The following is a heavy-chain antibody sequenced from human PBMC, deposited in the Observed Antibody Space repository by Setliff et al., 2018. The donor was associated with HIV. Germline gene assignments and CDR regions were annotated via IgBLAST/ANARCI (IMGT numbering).Heavy chain of an antibody. Sequence: PSETLSLTCTVSGDSISTDYWSWIRQPPGKGLEWIGDIDSNGRPNYNTSLNSRLTVSADPSKNQISMKLSSVTAADTAIYYCARLCSNGVCRPVGDHVFDVWGQGTMVTVSS. CDR2: IDSNGRP. V-gene: IGHV4-4*09. J-gene: IGHJ3*01. D-gene: IGHD2-8*01. CDR3: ARLCSNGVCRPVGDHVFDV. CDR1: GDSISTDY.